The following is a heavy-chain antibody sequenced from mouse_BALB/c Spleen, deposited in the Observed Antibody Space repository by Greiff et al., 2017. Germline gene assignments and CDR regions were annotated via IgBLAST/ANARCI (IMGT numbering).Heavy chain of an antibody. CDR3: ARRGYYYGSRRDAMDY. CDR1: GYTFSSYW. CDR2: ILPGSGST. Sequence: QVQLQQSGAELMKPGASVKISCKATGYTFSSYWIEWVKQRPGHGLEWIGEILPGSGSTNYNEKFKGKATFTADTSSNTAYMQLSSLTSEDSAVYYCARRGYYYGSRRDAMDYWGQGTSVTVSS. D-gene: IGHD1-1*01. V-gene: IGHV1-9*01. J-gene: IGHJ4*01.